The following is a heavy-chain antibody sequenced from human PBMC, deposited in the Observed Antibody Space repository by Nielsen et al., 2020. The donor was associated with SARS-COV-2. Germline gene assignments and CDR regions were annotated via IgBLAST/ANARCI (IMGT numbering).Heavy chain of an antibody. CDR3: ATLCGEGYYYYGMDV. CDR2: ISWNSGSI. CDR1: GFTFDDYA. Sequence: GGSLRLSCAASGFTFDDYAMHWVRQAPGKGLEWVSGISWNSGSIGYADSVKGRFTISRDNAKNSLYLQMNSLRAEDTALYYCATLCGEGYYYYGMDVWGQGTTVTVSS. J-gene: IGHJ6*02. V-gene: IGHV3-9*01. D-gene: IGHD3-10*02.